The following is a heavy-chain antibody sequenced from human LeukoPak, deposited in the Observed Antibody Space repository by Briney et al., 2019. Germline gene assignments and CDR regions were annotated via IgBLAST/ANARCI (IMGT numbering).Heavy chain of an antibody. CDR1: GYSFTSYW. Sequence: GESLKISCKGSGYSFTSYWIGWVRQMPGKGLEWMGIIYPGDSDTRYSPSFQGQVTISADKSISTAYLQWSSLKASDTAMYYCARHVAAAGDEPDCYYYGMDVWGQGTTVTVSS. CDR3: ARHVAAAGDEPDCYYYGMDV. V-gene: IGHV5-51*01. CDR2: IYPGDSDT. J-gene: IGHJ6*02. D-gene: IGHD6-13*01.